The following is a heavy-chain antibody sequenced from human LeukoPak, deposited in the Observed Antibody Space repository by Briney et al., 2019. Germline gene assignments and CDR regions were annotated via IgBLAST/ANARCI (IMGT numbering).Heavy chain of an antibody. Sequence: GASVTVSCKASVYTFTSYDINWVRQANGQGREWMGWMNPNSGNTGYAQKFQGRVTITRNTSISTAYMELSSLRSEDTAVYYCARRGYSSGWYLPFDYWGQGTLVTVSS. D-gene: IGHD6-19*01. CDR2: MNPNSGNT. CDR1: VYTFTSYD. CDR3: ARRGYSSGWYLPFDY. J-gene: IGHJ4*02. V-gene: IGHV1-8*03.